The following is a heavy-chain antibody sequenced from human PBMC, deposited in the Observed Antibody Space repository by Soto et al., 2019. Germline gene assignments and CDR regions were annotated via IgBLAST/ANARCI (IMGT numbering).Heavy chain of an antibody. V-gene: IGHV3-48*03. D-gene: IGHD5-12*01. CDR1: GFTFSSYE. CDR3: ARESWLRALFDY. CDR2: ISSSGSTI. J-gene: IGHJ4*02. Sequence: EVQLVESGGGLVQPGGSLRLSCAASGFTFSSYEMNWVRQAPGKGLEWVSYISSSGSTIYYADSVKGRFTISRDNAKNSLYLPMNSLRAEDTAVYYCARESWLRALFDYWGQGTLVTVSS.